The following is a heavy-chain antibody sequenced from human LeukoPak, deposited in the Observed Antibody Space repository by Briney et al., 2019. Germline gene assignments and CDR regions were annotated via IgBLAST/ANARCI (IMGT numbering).Heavy chain of an antibody. CDR1: GFTFSDYY. CDR3: ARDPYSGCDWDAGY. Sequence: TGGSLRLSCAASGFTFSDYYMSWIRQAPGKGLEWVSYISSSGSTIYYADSVKGRFTISRDNAKNSLYLQMNSLRAEDTAVYYCARDPYSGCDWDAGYWGQGTLVTVSS. CDR2: ISSSGSTI. V-gene: IGHV3-11*01. J-gene: IGHJ4*02. D-gene: IGHD5-12*01.